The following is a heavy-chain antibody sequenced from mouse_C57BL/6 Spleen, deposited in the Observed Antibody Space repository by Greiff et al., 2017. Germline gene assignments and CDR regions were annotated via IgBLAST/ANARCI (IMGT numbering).Heavy chain of an antibody. CDR1: GYTFTSYW. V-gene: IGHV1-64*01. CDR3: SRGRTGPIDY. CDR2: IHPNSGST. J-gene: IGHJ2*02. D-gene: IGHD4-1*01. Sequence: VQLQQPGAELVKPGASVKLSCKASGYTFTSYWMHWVKQRPGQGLEWIGMIHPNSGSTNYNEKFKSKATLTVDKASSTAYMQLSSLTSEDSAVYYCSRGRTGPIDYWGQGTSLTVSS.